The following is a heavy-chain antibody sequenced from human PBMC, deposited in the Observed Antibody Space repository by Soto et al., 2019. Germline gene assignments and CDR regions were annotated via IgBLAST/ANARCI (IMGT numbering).Heavy chain of an antibody. CDR3: VRVRGIFERLD. J-gene: IGHJ1*01. V-gene: IGHV3-11*06. D-gene: IGHD3-16*02. CDR1: GFIFGDYY. Sequence: PGGSLRLSCAVSGFIFGDYYMNWIRQTPGKGLEWVSYISSSGSDANSADSLKGRFSISRDNAKNAVYLQMNRLSAEDTAIYYCVRVRGIFERLDWGQGTLVNVFS. CDR2: ISSSGSDA.